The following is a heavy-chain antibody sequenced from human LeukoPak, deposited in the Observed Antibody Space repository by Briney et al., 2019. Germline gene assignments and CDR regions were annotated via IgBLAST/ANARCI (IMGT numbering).Heavy chain of an antibody. CDR3: AREPRSRWLDY. CDR2: IYSGGRT. D-gene: IGHD5-24*01. CDR1: GFTVSSNY. J-gene: IGHJ4*02. Sequence: GGSLRLSCAASGFTVSSNYMSWVRQAPGKGLEWVSVIYSGGRTYYADSVKGRFTISRDISKNTLYLQMNSLRAEDTAVYYCAREPRSRWLDYWGQGTLVTVSS. V-gene: IGHV3-66*01.